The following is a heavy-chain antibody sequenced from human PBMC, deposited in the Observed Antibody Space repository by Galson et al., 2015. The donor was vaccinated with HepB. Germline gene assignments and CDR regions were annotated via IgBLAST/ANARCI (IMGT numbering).Heavy chain of an antibody. CDR1: GFTFSGSA. CDR3: TRHSEPRVLRFLEWFDNYMDV. J-gene: IGHJ6*03. Sequence: SLRLSCAASGFTFSGSAMHWVRQASGKGLEWVGRIRSKANSYATEYDASVKGRFTISRDDSRNTAYLQMNSLKIEDTAVYYCTRHSEPRVLRFLEWFDNYMDVWGKGTTVTVSS. D-gene: IGHD3-3*01. V-gene: IGHV3-73*01. CDR2: IRSKANSYAT.